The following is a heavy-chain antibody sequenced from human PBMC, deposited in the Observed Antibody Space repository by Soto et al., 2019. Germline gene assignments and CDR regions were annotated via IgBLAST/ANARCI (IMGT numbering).Heavy chain of an antibody. V-gene: IGHV5-10-1*01. J-gene: IGHJ4*02. CDR3: ASLGSFDY. CDR2: TDPSDSYT. D-gene: IGHD3-16*01. CDR1: GCSETSYW. Sequence: GQAVTSSGEGCGCSETSYWLTWVRQMPGKGLEWMGRTDPSDSYTNYSPSFQGHVTISADKSSSTAYLQWSSLKASDTAMYYCASLGSFDYRGQGTLVTVSS.